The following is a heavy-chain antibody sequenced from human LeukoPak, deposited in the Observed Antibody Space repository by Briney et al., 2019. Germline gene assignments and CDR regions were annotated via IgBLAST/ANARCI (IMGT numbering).Heavy chain of an antibody. J-gene: IGHJ6*03. CDR1: GFTFSSYW. Sequence: PGGSLRLSCAASGFTFSSYWMSWVRQAPGKGLEWVSAISGSGGSTYYADSVKGRFTISRDNSKNTLYLQMNSLRAEDTAVYYCATICSTSCYGYYMDVWGKGTTVTVSS. CDR2: ISGSGGST. CDR3: ATICSTSCYGYYMDV. V-gene: IGHV3-23*01. D-gene: IGHD2-2*01.